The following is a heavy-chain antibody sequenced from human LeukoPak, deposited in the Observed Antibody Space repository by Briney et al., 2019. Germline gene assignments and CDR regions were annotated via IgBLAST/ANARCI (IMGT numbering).Heavy chain of an antibody. CDR3: ARDVGEYCSSTNCYASHY. V-gene: IGHV3-23*01. CDR2: ISGGGGST. CDR1: RFTFSNYA. D-gene: IGHD2-2*01. J-gene: IGHJ4*02. Sequence: GGSLRLSCAAPRFTFSNYAMSWVRQAPGKGLEWVSSISGGGGSTFYADSVKGRFTISRDNSKNTLYLQMDSLRAEDTAVYYCARDVGEYCSSTNCYASHYWGQGTLVTVSS.